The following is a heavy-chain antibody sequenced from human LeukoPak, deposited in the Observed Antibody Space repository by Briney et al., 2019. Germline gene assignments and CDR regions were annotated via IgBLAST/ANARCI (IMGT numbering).Heavy chain of an antibody. V-gene: IGHV1-69*04. J-gene: IGHJ4*02. D-gene: IGHD5-18*01. CDR1: GGTFSSYA. Sequence: GASVTVPCKASGGTFSSYAISWVRQAPGQGLEWMGRIIPILGTANYAQKFQGRVTITADKSTSTAYMELSSLRSEDTAVYYCAREEVDTAMVQDYWGQRTLVTVSS. CDR3: AREEVDTAMVQDY. CDR2: IIPILGTA.